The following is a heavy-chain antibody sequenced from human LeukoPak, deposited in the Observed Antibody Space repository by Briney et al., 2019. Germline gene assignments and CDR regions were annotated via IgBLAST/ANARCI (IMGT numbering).Heavy chain of an antibody. CDR2: INSDGSST. D-gene: IGHD4-17*01. CDR3: AGEMSTVTSLAY. V-gene: IGHV3-74*01. J-gene: IGHJ4*02. CDR1: GFTFRSYW. Sequence: GGSLRLSCAASGFTFRSYWMHWVRQAPGKGLVWVSRINSDGSSTNYADSVKGRFTISRDNAKNTLYLHMNSLSADDTAVYYCAGEMSTVTSLAYWGQGTLVTVSS.